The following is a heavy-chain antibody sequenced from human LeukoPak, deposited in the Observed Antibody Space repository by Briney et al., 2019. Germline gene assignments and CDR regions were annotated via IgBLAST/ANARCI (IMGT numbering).Heavy chain of an antibody. J-gene: IGHJ5*02. CDR2: ISGSGGST. CDR3: ANRPYYHDSSFGTILGAWFDP. D-gene: IGHD3-22*01. CDR1: GFTFSSYA. Sequence: GGSLRLSCAASGFTFSSYAMSWVRQAPGKGLEWVSAISGSGGSTYYADSVKGRFTISRDNSKNTLYLQMNSLRAKDTAVYYCANRPYYHDSSFGTILGAWFDPWGQGTLVTVSS. V-gene: IGHV3-23*01.